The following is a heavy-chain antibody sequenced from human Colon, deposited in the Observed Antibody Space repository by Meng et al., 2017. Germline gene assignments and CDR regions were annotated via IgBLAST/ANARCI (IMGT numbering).Heavy chain of an antibody. J-gene: IGHJ4*02. CDR2: IYYSGTT. D-gene: IGHD3-3*02. CDR1: GGSISTYY. V-gene: IGHV4-59*01. Sequence: SETLSLTCTVSGGSISTYYWSWIRQPPGKELEWIGHIYYSGTTDYNPSLKSRVTISVDTSKNQFSLNLTSVTAADTAVYYCARAYSISWYYFDYRRQGTLVTVSS. CDR3: ARAYSISWYYFDY.